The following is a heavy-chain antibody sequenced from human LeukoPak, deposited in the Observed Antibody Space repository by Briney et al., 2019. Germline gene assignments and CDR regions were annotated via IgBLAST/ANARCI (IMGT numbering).Heavy chain of an antibody. CDR1: GGSISSGDYY. D-gene: IGHD5-18*01. CDR2: IYYSGST. V-gene: IGHV4-30-4*08. CDR3: ARLDRGYSYLGSSWFDP. Sequence: SETLSLTCTVSGGSISSGDYYWSWIRQPPGKGLEWFGYIYYSGSTYYNPSLKSRVTISVDTSKNQFSLKLSSVTAADTAVYYCARLDRGYSYLGSSWFDPWGQGTLVTVSS. J-gene: IGHJ5*02.